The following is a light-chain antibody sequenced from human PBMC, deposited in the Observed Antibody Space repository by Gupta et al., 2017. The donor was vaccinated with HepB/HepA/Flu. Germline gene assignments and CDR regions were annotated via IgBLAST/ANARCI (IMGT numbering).Light chain of an antibody. CDR3: CSYAGSSTFPYV. J-gene: IGLJ1*01. CDR2: EVS. Sequence: QSALTQPASVSGSPGQSITISCTGTSSDVGSYNLVSWYQQHPGKAPKLMIYEVSKRPSGVSNRFSGSKARNTASLTISGLQAEDEADYYCCSYAGSSTFPYVFGTGTKVTVL. V-gene: IGLV2-23*02. CDR1: SSDVGSYNL.